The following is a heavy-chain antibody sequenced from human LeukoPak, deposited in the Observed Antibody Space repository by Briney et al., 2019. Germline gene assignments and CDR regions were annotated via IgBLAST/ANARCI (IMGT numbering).Heavy chain of an antibody. CDR2: IYYSGST. CDR3: ARFPTFGAFDI. CDR1: GGSISSHY. J-gene: IGHJ3*02. D-gene: IGHD3-10*01. Sequence: SKTLSLTCTVSGGSISSHYWSWIRQPPGKGLEWIGYIYYSGSTNYNPSLRSRVTISVDTSKNQFSLKLSSVTAADTAVYYCARFPTFGAFDIWGQGTMVTVSS. V-gene: IGHV4-59*11.